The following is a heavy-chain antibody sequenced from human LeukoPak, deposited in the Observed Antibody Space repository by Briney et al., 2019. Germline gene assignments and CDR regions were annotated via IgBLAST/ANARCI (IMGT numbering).Heavy chain of an antibody. J-gene: IGHJ4*02. V-gene: IGHV3-21*01. CDR1: GFAFNNYN. D-gene: IGHD3-9*01. Sequence: PGGSLRLSCAASGFAFNNYNMNWVRQAPGKGLEWVSSISGSSSDVYYADSVKGRFTISRDNAKNSLYLQMSSLRAEDTAIYYCARLYDILTGAFDYWGQGTLVTVSS. CDR3: ARLYDILTGAFDY. CDR2: ISGSSSDV.